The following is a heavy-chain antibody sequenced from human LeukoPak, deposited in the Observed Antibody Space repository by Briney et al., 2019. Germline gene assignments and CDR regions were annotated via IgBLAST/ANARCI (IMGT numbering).Heavy chain of an antibody. V-gene: IGHV3-64*01. D-gene: IGHD2-15*01. CDR3: ARYCSGGSCYTGAFDI. CDR2: ISSNGGST. Sequence: RTGGSLRLSCAASGFTFSNYWMNWVRQAPGKGLEYVSAISSNGGSTYYANSVKGRFTISRDNSKNTLYLQMGSLRAEDMAVYYCARYCSGGSCYTGAFDIWGQGTMVTVSS. J-gene: IGHJ3*02. CDR1: GFTFSNYW.